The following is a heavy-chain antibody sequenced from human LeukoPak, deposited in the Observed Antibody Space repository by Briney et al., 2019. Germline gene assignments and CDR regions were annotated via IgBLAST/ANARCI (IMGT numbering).Heavy chain of an antibody. V-gene: IGHV1-8*03. CDR1: GYTFTSYG. CDR2: MNPNSGNT. D-gene: IGHD6-19*01. CDR3: ARSRSPGIAVAGYTYYYYYYYMDV. J-gene: IGHJ6*03. Sequence: GASVKVSCKASGYTFTSYGISWVRQATGQGLEWMGWMNPNSGNTGYAQKFQGRVTITRNTSISTAYMELSSLRSEDTAVYYCARSRSPGIAVAGYTYYYYYYYMDVWGKGTTVTVSS.